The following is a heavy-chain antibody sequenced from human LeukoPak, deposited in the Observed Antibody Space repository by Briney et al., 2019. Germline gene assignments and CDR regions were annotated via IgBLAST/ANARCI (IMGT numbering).Heavy chain of an antibody. Sequence: PSETLSLTCTVGGGSLSSYYWSWIRQPPGKGRELVGHIYYTGTTFYNPPLNSRVIISLDTTKNQFSLKLSSVTAADTAVYYCARLWDDSNGYSWFDPWGQGTLVTVSS. CDR2: IYYTGTT. CDR1: GGSLSSYY. D-gene: IGHD6-25*01. CDR3: ARLWDDSNGYSWFDP. V-gene: IGHV4-59*08. J-gene: IGHJ5*02.